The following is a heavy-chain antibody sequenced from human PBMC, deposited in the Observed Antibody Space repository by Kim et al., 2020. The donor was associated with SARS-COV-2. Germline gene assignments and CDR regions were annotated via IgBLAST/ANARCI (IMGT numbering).Heavy chain of an antibody. CDR1: GGSISSSSYY. D-gene: IGHD3-10*01. CDR3: ARAISHGSGSYYNPTPNNCVDP. V-gene: IGHV4-39*07. J-gene: IGHJ5*02. Sequence: SETLSLTCTVSGGSISSSSYYWGWIRQPPGKGLEWIGSIYYSGSTYYNPSLKSRVTISVDTSKNQFSLKLSSVTAADTAVYYCARAISHGSGSYYNPTPNNCVDPWGQGTLVTVSS. CDR2: IYYSGST.